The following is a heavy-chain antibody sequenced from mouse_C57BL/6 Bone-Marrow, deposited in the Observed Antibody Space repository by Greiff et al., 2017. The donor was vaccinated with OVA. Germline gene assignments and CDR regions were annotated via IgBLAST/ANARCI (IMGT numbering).Heavy chain of an antibody. CDR2: ISYDGSN. CDR1: GYSITSGYY. V-gene: IGHV3-6*01. Sequence: DVHLVESGPGLVKPSQSLSLTCSVTGYSITSGYYWNWIRQFPGNKLEWMGYISYDGSNNYNPSLKNRISITRDTSKNQFFLKLNSVTTEDTATYYCARDRVRPSWFAYWGQGTLVTVSA. J-gene: IGHJ3*01. D-gene: IGHD2-14*01. CDR3: ARDRVRPSWFAY.